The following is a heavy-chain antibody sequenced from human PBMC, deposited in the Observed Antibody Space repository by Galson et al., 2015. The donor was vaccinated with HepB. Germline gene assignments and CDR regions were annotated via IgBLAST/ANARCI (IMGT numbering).Heavy chain of an antibody. V-gene: IGHV4-34*01. Sequence: LSLTCAVYGGSFSGYYWSWIRQPPGKGLEWIGEINHSGSTNYNPSLKSRVTISVDTSKNQFSLKLSSVTAADTAVYYCASTVAQSGWFDPWGQGTLVTVSS. CDR1: GGSFSGYY. D-gene: IGHD4-23*01. CDR2: INHSGST. CDR3: ASTVAQSGWFDP. J-gene: IGHJ5*02.